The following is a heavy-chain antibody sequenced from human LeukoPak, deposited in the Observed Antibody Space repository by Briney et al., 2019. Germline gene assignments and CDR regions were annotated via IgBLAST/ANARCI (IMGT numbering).Heavy chain of an antibody. J-gene: IGHJ4*02. Sequence: SETLSLTCVASGFSISSGYYWGWIRQPPGRGLEWIGNIHPSGTMFHNSYLNSRVTMSIDTSKNQFSLKLSSVTAADTAVYYCAREAERRVVNGGQGTLVTVSS. V-gene: IGHV4-38-2*02. CDR1: GFSISSGYY. CDR3: AREAERRVVN. D-gene: IGHD1-1*01. CDR2: IHPSGTM.